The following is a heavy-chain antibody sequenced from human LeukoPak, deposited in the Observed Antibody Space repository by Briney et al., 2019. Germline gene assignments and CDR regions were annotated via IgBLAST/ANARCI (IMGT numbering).Heavy chain of an antibody. V-gene: IGHV3-23*01. Sequence: GGSLRLSCAASGFTFDLYAMNWVRQAPGKGLEWVSAISSSGQTTKYADSVKGRFTISRDNSKNTLYLQMNSLRAEDTALYYCASRLYEYWGQGTMVTVSS. CDR1: GFTFDLYA. CDR2: ISSSGQTT. J-gene: IGHJ3*01. D-gene: IGHD2-2*02. CDR3: ASRLYEY.